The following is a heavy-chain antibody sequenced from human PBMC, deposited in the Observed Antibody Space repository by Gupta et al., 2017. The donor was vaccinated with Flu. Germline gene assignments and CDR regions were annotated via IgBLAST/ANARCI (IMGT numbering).Heavy chain of an antibody. Sequence: EVQLVASGGGLVQPGGSLELHCAAYGLRLSDQYMAWVRQAPGKALEWVCLIKDKPNGYTTEYAASVQDRFTISRDDSKNLLFLQMNSLKTEDTAVYYCARVPTYGNYLDFWGQGTLVTVSS. V-gene: IGHV3-72*01. CDR2: IKDKPNGYTT. CDR1: GLRLSDQY. J-gene: IGHJ4*02. D-gene: IGHD1-7*01. CDR3: ARVPTYGNYLDF.